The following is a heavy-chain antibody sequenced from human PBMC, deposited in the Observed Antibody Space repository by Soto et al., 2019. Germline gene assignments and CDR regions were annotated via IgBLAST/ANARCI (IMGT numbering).Heavy chain of an antibody. V-gene: IGHV6-1*01. J-gene: IGHJ6*02. Sequence: SQTLSLTCAISGDSVSSNSAAWNWIRQSPSRGLEWLGRTYYRSKWYNDYAVSVKSRITINPDTSKNQFFLQLNSVTPEDTAVYYCARIPGYSSGWGHYYYGMDVWGQGTTVTVSS. CDR2: TYYRSKWYN. CDR3: ARIPGYSSGWGHYYYGMDV. D-gene: IGHD6-19*01. CDR1: GDSVSSNSAA.